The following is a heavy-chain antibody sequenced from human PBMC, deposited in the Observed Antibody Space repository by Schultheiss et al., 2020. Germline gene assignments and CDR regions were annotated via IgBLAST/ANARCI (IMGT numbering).Heavy chain of an antibody. CDR3: ARGPGSYYDY. V-gene: IGHV1-2*02. J-gene: IGHJ4*02. CDR1: GYTFTSYA. Sequence: ASVKVSCKASGYTFTSYAMNWVRQAPGQGLEWMGWINPNSGGTNYAQKFQGRVTMTRDTSISTAYMELSRLRSDDTAVYYCARGPGSYYDYWGQGTLVTVYS. D-gene: IGHD1-26*01. CDR2: INPNSGGT.